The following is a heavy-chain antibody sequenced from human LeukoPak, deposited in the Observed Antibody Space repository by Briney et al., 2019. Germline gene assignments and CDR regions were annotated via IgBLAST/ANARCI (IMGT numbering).Heavy chain of an antibody. CDR1: GGSFSDYY. D-gene: IGHD2-2*01. V-gene: IGHV4-4*07. CDR3: ARLSADSSSSRGFDY. CDR2: IYTSGST. Sequence: SETLSLTCGVSGGSFSDYYWGWIRQPAGKGLEWIGRIYTSGSTNYNPSLKSRVAMSVDTSKNQFSLKLSSVTAADTAVYYCARLSADSSSSRGFDYWGQGTLVTVSS. J-gene: IGHJ4*02.